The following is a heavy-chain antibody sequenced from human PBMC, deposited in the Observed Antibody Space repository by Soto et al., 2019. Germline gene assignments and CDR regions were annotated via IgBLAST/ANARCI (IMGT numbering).Heavy chain of an antibody. V-gene: IGHV3-15*01. Sequence: EVQLVESGGGLVKPGGSLGLSCAASGFTFNNAWMSWARQAPGKGLEWVGRIKSKTDGGTTDYAAPVKGRFTISRDDSEDTLFLQMNSLKTEDTAVYYCTTLSYGIDVWGQGTSVTVSS. CDR2: IKSKTDGGTT. CDR1: GFTFNNAW. J-gene: IGHJ6*02. CDR3: TTLSYGIDV.